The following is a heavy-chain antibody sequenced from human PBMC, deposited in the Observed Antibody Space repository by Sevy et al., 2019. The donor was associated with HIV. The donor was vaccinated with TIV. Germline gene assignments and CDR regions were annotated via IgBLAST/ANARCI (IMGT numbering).Heavy chain of an antibody. CDR1: GLTVSDNF. CDR2: IYIGGTT. D-gene: IGHD5-12*01. V-gene: IGHV3-53*01. J-gene: IGHJ4*02. Sequence: GGSLRLSCAASGLTVSDNFMSWVRQAPGKGLEWVSVIYIGGTTYYADSVKGRFTISRDNSKYTIYLQMNGLRAEDTAVYYCARVKYVSGYYGRFDYWGQGALVTVSS. CDR3: ARVKYVSGYYGRFDY.